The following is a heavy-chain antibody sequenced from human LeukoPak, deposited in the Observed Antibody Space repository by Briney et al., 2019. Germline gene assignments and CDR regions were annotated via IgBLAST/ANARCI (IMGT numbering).Heavy chain of an antibody. V-gene: IGHV3-21*01. CDR2: ISSSSSYV. CDR1: GFTFSSYS. Sequence: KPGGSLRLSCAASGFTFSSYSMNWVRQAPGKGLEWVSSISSSSSYVYYADSVKGRFTISRDNAKNSLYLQMNSLRAEDTAVYYCARGIAAGQFDPWGQGTLVTVSS. J-gene: IGHJ5*02. CDR3: ARGIAAGQFDP. D-gene: IGHD6-6*01.